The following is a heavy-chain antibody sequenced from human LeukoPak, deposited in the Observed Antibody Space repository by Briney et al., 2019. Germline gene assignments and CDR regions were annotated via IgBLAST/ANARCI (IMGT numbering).Heavy chain of an antibody. CDR1: GYTFTGYY. Sequence: ASVKVSCKASGYTFTGYYMHWVRQAPGQGLEWMGWINPNSGGTNYAQKFQGRVTMTRDTSTSTVYMELSSLRSEDTAVYYCARSQGVGATFDYWGQGTLVTVSS. CDR3: ARSQGVGATFDY. V-gene: IGHV1-2*02. D-gene: IGHD1-26*01. J-gene: IGHJ4*02. CDR2: INPNSGGT.